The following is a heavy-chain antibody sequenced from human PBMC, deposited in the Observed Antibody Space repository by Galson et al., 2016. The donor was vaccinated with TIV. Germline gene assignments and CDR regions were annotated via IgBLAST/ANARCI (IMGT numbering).Heavy chain of an antibody. CDR1: GFKFSSFS. J-gene: IGHJ4*02. D-gene: IGHD1-26*01. CDR2: ISSSGTYI. V-gene: IGHV3-21*01. Sequence: SLRLSCAASGFKFSSFSMNWVCQAPGKGLEWVSSISSSGTYIYYTDSVKGRFSISRDNAKNSLYLQMNSLRAEDMAVYYCARDPDPYVGAKPFDYWGQGTQVTVSS. CDR3: ARDPDPYVGAKPFDY.